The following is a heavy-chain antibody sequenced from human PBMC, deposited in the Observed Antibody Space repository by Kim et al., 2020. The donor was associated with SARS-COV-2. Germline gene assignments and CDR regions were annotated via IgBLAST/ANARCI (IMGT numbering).Heavy chain of an antibody. CDR1: GFTIGNTH. J-gene: IGHJ4*02. Sequence: AGSLRLSCAGSGFTIGNTHMHWVRQAPGKGLEWVSLISADETNKNYVDSVKGRFTVSRDNSQNTLFLQIDSLRVEDTAVYYCAREGHSSGWAGSFDYWGQGTLVTVSS. CDR3: AREGHSSGWAGSFDY. CDR2: ISADETNK. V-gene: IGHV3-30*03. D-gene: IGHD6-19*01.